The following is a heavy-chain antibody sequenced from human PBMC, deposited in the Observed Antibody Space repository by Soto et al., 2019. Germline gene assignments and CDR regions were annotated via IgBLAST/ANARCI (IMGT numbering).Heavy chain of an antibody. Sequence: GGSLRLSCAASGFTFDDYAMHWVRQAPGKGLEWVSGISWNSGSIGYADSVKGRFTISRDNAKNSLYPQMNSLRAEDTALYYCAVIAARRGFDYWGQGTLVTVSS. CDR1: GFTFDDYA. V-gene: IGHV3-9*01. CDR3: AVIAARRGFDY. J-gene: IGHJ4*02. D-gene: IGHD6-6*01. CDR2: ISWNSGSI.